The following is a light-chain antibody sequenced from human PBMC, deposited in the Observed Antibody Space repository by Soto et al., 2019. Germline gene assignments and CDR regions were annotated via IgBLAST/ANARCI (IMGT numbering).Light chain of an antibody. CDR3: QQRSNWPPRIT. CDR1: QSVSSY. V-gene: IGKV3-11*01. CDR2: DAS. Sequence: IVLMQSPDTLSLSPGERATLSCRASQSVSSYLAWYQQKPGQAPRLLIYDASNRATGIPARFSGSGSGTDFTLTISSLEPEDFAVYYCQQRSNWPPRITFGQGTRLEIK. J-gene: IGKJ5*01.